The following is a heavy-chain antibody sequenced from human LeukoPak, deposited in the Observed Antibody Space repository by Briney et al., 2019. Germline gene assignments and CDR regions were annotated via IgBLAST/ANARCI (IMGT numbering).Heavy chain of an antibody. V-gene: IGHV1-18*01. CDR2: ISAYNGNT. J-gene: IGHJ4*02. CDR1: DYTFTSYG. Sequence: ASVKVSCKASDYTFTSYGISWVRQAPGQGLEWMGWISAYNGNTNYAQKLQGRVTMTTDTTTSTACMELRSLRSDDTAVYYCARASYSYDINGWVPFDYWGQGTLVTVSS. CDR3: ARASYSYDINGWVPFDY. D-gene: IGHD3-22*01.